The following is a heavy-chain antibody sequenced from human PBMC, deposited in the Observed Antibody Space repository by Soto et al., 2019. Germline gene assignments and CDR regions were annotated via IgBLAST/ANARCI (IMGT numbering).Heavy chain of an antibody. CDR1: GFTVSSNY. V-gene: IGHV3-53*04. CDR3: ALSGYDSYFDY. CDR2: IYSGGST. D-gene: IGHD5-12*01. Sequence: EVQLVESGGGLVQPGGSLRLSCAASGFTVSSNYMSWVRQAPGKGLEWVSVIYSGGSTYYADSVKGRFTISRHNSKNTLYLLMNSLSAEDTAVCSCALSGYDSYFDYWGQGPLVTVSS. J-gene: IGHJ4*02.